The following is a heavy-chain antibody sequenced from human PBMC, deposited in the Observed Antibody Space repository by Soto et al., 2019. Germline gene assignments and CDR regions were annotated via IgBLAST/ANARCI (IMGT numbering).Heavy chain of an antibody. V-gene: IGHV4-34*01. Sequence: QVQLQQWGAGLLKPSETLSLTCAVYGGSFSGYYWSWIRQPPGKGLEWIGEINHSGSTNYNPSLKSRVTISVDTSKNQFSLKRSSVTAADTAVYYCARGRGYCSSTSCRYYYGMDVWGQGTTVTVSS. CDR1: GGSFSGYY. CDR2: INHSGST. J-gene: IGHJ6*02. CDR3: ARGRGYCSSTSCRYYYGMDV. D-gene: IGHD2-2*01.